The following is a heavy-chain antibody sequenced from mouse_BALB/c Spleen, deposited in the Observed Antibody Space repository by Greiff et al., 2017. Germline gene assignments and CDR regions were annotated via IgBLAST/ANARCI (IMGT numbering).Heavy chain of an antibody. CDR1: GDSITSGY. D-gene: IGHD1-1*01. CDR3: ASYYYGSRGYWYFDV. V-gene: IGHV3-8*02. Sequence: DVHLVESGPSLVKPSQTLSLTCSVTGDSITSGYWNWIRKFPGNKLEYMGYISYSGSTYYNPSLKSRISITRDTSKNQYYLQLNSVTTEDTATYYCASYYYGSRGYWYFDVWGAGTTVTVSS. J-gene: IGHJ1*01. CDR2: ISYSGST.